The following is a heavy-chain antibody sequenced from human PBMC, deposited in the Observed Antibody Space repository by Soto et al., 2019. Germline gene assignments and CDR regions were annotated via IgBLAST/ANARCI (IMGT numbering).Heavy chain of an antibody. Sequence: SVKVSCKASGGTFSSYAISWVRQAPGQGLEWMGGIIPIFGTANYAQKFQGRVTITADESTSAAYMELSSLRSEDTAVYYCARRITIFGVVTNDAFGIWGQGTMVTVSS. V-gene: IGHV1-69*13. CDR1: GGTFSSYA. J-gene: IGHJ3*02. CDR2: IIPIFGTA. CDR3: ARRITIFGVVTNDAFGI. D-gene: IGHD3-3*01.